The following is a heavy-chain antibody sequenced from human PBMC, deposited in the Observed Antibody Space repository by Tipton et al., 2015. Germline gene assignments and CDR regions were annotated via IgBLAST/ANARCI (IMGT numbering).Heavy chain of an antibody. Sequence: TLSLTCTVSGGSISSGGYYWNWIRQHPGKGLEWIGCIYYTGSTYYNPSLRSRVTISLHTSKNQFSLRLSSVTAADTAVYYCATRHYDFWSGWFDPWGQGTLVTVSS. CDR1: GGSISSGGYY. CDR3: ATRHYDFWSGWFDP. D-gene: IGHD3-3*01. CDR2: IYYTGST. J-gene: IGHJ5*02. V-gene: IGHV4-31*03.